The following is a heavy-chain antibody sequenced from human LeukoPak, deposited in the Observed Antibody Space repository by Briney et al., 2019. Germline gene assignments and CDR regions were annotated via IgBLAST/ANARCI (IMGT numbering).Heavy chain of an antibody. CDR3: ARGPPNWGYDY. D-gene: IGHD7-27*01. CDR2: MSPNSGDT. Sequence: ASVKVSCKASGYTLTSHDFNWVRQATGQRPEWMGWMSPNSGDTGYAQKFQDRVTMTRNTSISTAYMELSSLRSDDTAVYYCARGPPNWGYDYWGPRTLVTVSS. CDR1: GYTLTSHD. V-gene: IGHV1-8*01. J-gene: IGHJ4*02.